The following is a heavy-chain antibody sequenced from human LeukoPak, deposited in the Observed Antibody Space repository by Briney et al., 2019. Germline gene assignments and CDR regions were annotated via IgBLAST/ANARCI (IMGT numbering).Heavy chain of an antibody. D-gene: IGHD1-26*01. V-gene: IGHV3-23*01. CDR3: AKWELLNSWFDP. Sequence: GSLRLSCAASGFTFSSYAMSWVRQAPGKGLEWVSAISGSGGSTYYADSVKGRFTISRDNSKNTLYLRMNSLRAEDTAVYYCAKWELLNSWFDPWGQGTLVTVSS. J-gene: IGHJ5*02. CDR1: GFTFSSYA. CDR2: ISGSGGST.